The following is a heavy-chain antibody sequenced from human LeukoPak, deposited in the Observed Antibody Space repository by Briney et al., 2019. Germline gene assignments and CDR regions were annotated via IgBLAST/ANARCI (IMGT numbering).Heavy chain of an antibody. J-gene: IGHJ4*02. Sequence: GGSLRLSCAASGFTFDDYAMHWVRQAPGKGLEWVSGISWNSGSIGYADSVKGRFTISRDNAKNSLYLQMNSLRAEDTALYYCAKDVHSSSWSCFDYWGQGTLSPSPQ. CDR1: GFTFDDYA. D-gene: IGHD6-13*01. CDR3: AKDVHSSSWSCFDY. CDR2: ISWNSGSI. V-gene: IGHV3-9*01.